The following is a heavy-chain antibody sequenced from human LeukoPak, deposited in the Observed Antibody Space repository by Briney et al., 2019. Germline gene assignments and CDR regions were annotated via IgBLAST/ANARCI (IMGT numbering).Heavy chain of an antibody. D-gene: IGHD2-2*01. CDR3: AFGGLGYCSSTSCPKGAFDI. CDR1: GYTFTSYY. CDR2: INPSGGST. V-gene: IGHV1-46*01. Sequence: ASVKVSCKASGYTFTSYYMHWVRQAPGQGLEWMGIINPSGGSTSYAQKFQGRVTMTRDTSTSTVYMELSSLRSEDTAVYYCAFGGLGYCSSTSCPKGAFDIWGQGTMVTVPS. J-gene: IGHJ3*02.